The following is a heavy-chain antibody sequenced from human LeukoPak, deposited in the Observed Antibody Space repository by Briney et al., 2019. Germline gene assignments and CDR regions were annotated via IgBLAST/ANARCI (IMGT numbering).Heavy chain of an antibody. Sequence: ASVKVSCKASGYTFTSYYMHWVRQAPGQGLEWMGIINPSGGSTSYAQKFQGRVTMTRDTSTSTVYMELSSLRSEDTAVYYCARERITIFGVVIERANWFDPGAREPWSPSPQ. CDR1: GYTFTSYY. J-gene: IGHJ5*02. D-gene: IGHD3-3*01. V-gene: IGHV1-46*01. CDR3: ARERITIFGVVIERANWFDP. CDR2: INPSGGST.